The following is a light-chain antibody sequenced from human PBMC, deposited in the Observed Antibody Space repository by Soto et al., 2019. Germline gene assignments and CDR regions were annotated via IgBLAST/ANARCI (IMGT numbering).Light chain of an antibody. CDR2: WAS. CDR3: NQYHSTPRT. Sequence: DIVMTQSPDSLAVSLGERATINCKSSQSVLYSPNDKNYLAWYQHKPGQPPKLLIYWASTRESGVPDRFSGGGVVTDFTLTISSLQAEDVVVYYFNQYHSTPRTFGQGTKVDIK. J-gene: IGKJ1*01. CDR1: QSVLYSPNDKNY. V-gene: IGKV4-1*01.